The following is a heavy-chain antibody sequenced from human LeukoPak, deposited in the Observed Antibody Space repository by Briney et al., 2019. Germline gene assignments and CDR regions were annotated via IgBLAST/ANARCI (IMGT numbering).Heavy chain of an antibody. CDR1: GGSISSYY. CDR3: ARDKDYFDSGGAFDI. Sequence: SETLSLTCTVPGGSISSYYWSWIRQPPGKGLEWIGYIYYSGSTNYNPSLKSRVTMSVDTSKNQFSLKLSSVTAADTAVYYCARDKDYFDSGGAFDIWGQGTMVTVSS. J-gene: IGHJ3*02. CDR2: IYYSGST. D-gene: IGHD3-22*01. V-gene: IGHV4-59*01.